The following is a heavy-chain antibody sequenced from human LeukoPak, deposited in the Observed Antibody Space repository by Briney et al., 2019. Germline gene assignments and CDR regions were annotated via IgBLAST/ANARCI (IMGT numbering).Heavy chain of an antibody. CDR3: ARVGDILTGLASVY. D-gene: IGHD3-9*01. J-gene: IGHJ4*02. V-gene: IGHV4-39*07. CDR2: LSYNGST. Sequence: WVRQAPGKGLEWIGSLSYNGSTDYNSSLKSRVTISLDTSKNQFSLKLSSVTAADTAVYYCARVGDILTGLASVYWGQGTLVTVSS.